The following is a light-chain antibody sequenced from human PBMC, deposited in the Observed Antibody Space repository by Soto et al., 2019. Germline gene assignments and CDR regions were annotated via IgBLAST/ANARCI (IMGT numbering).Light chain of an antibody. Sequence: EIVMTQSPVTLSASPGERVTLSCRASQGVGIDVAWYQQKPGQAPGLLIYGASIREVGVPARFSGSGSGTEFTLTISSLQSEDFAVYYCQQYNNWPPFTYGPGTIVDIK. CDR1: QGVGID. CDR2: GAS. J-gene: IGKJ3*01. V-gene: IGKV3-15*01. CDR3: QQYNNWPPFT.